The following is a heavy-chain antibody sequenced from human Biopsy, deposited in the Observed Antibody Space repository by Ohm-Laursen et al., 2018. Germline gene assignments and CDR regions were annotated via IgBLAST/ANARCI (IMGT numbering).Heavy chain of an antibody. CDR3: ARRGVERGRPLAY. Sequence: SSVKVSCKASGGTFSSYAISWVRQAPGQGLEWMGGIIPILGTANYAQKFQGRVTITADESTSTAYMELSSLRSEDTAVYYCARRGVERGRPLAYWGQGTLVTVSS. CDR2: IIPILGTA. V-gene: IGHV1-69*01. J-gene: IGHJ4*02. D-gene: IGHD1-1*01. CDR1: GGTFSSYA.